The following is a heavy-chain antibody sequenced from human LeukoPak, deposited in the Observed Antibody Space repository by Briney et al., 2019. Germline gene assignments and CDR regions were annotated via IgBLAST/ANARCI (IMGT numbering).Heavy chain of an antibody. V-gene: IGHV4-39*07. J-gene: IGHJ4*02. D-gene: IGHD3-9*01. Sequence: GTLRLSCAVSGSTFRNYGMSWVRQAPGKGLEWLGSMYYSGRSYYNPSLKSRITISVDMSKNQFSLNLNSVTAADTAIYYCASVVKDILTGSTPGLPDSWGRGTLVTVSS. CDR3: ASVVKDILTGSTPGLPDS. CDR1: GSTFRNYG. CDR2: MYYSGRS.